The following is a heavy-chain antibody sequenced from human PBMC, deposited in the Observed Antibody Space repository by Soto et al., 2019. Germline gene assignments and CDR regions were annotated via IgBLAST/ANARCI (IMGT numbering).Heavy chain of an antibody. D-gene: IGHD5-18*01. J-gene: IGHJ6*02. CDR3: AREGRKHLWVEGRNAMDV. V-gene: IGHV1-18*01. Sequence: QVQLVQSGPEVKKPGASVKVSCKASAYTFNTYGISWVRRAPGQGLEWMGWISGHNGQTNYAQKFRGRVTITTDTSTSTAYMELRSLRSDDTAIYYCAREGRKHLWVEGRNAMDVWGQGTTVTVSS. CDR2: ISGHNGQT. CDR1: AYTFNTYG.